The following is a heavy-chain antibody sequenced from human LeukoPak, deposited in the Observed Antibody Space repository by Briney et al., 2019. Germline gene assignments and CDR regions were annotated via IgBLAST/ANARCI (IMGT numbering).Heavy chain of an antibody. Sequence: PGGSLRLSCAASGFTFSSYSMNWVRQAPGKGLEWVSSISSSSSYIYYADSVKGRFTISRDNAKSSLYLQMNSLRAEDTAVYYCARAPDKDYFWSGYLSSQLFDYWGQGTLVTVSS. CDR3: ARAPDKDYFWSGYLSSQLFDY. CDR2: ISSSSSYI. CDR1: GFTFSSYS. D-gene: IGHD3-3*01. J-gene: IGHJ4*02. V-gene: IGHV3-21*01.